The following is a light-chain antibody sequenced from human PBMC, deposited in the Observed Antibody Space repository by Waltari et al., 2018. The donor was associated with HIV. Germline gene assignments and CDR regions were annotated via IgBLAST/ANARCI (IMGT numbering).Light chain of an antibody. V-gene: IGKV3-20*01. CDR3: QHYDTSPPVYT. J-gene: IGKJ2*01. Sequence: TVLTQSPDTLSLSPGETATLSCRASHPVSSSALAWYQQQPGQAPRLLIYGASNRATGIPDRFSGSVSGTEFTLTISRREPEDFAVYYCQHYDTSPPVYTFGQGTKLEIK. CDR1: HPVSSSA. CDR2: GAS.